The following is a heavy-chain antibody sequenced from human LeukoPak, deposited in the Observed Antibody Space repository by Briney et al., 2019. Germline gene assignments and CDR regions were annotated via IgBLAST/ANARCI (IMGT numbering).Heavy chain of an antibody. CDR3: ARDSGS. D-gene: IGHD1-26*01. CDR2: INRDGGEF. V-gene: IGHV3-7*01. J-gene: IGHJ4*02. CDR1: GFIFRNYW. Sequence: GGSLTLSCTASGFIFRNYWMAWVRQAPGKGLEWVANINRDGGEFHYADSVKGRFTISRDNAKNSLHLQMKSLRAEDTAVYFCARDSGSWGQGALVTVSS.